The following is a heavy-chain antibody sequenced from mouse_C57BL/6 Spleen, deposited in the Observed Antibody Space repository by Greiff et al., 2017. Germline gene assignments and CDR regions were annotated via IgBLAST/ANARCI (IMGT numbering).Heavy chain of an antibody. CDR2: IYPGSGST. CDR3: ARWHPVVASDY. CDR1: GYTFTSYW. Sequence: QVQLQQPGAELVKPGASVKMSCKASGYTFTSYWITWVKQRPGQGLEWIGDIYPGSGSTNYNEKFKSKATLTVDTSSSTAYMQRSSLTSEDSAFYYCARWHPVVASDYWGQGTTLTVSS. V-gene: IGHV1-55*01. D-gene: IGHD1-1*01. J-gene: IGHJ2*01.